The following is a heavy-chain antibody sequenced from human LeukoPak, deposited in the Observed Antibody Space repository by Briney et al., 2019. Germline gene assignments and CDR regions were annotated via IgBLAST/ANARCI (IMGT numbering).Heavy chain of an antibody. J-gene: IGHJ4*02. D-gene: IGHD3-22*01. CDR1: GFTFSTYA. Sequence: GGSLRLSCAASGFTFSTYAMSWVRPAPGRGLEWVSAISGSGGSTNYADSVKGRFTISRDNSKNTLYLQMNSLRAEDTAVYYCAKDRVRGSGYYQGYFDYWGQGTLVTVSS. CDR2: ISGSGGST. V-gene: IGHV3-23*01. CDR3: AKDRVRGSGYYQGYFDY.